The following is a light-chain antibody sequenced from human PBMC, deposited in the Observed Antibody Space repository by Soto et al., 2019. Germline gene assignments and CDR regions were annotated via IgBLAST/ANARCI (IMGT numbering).Light chain of an antibody. Sequence: EIVLTQSPGTLSLSPGERATLSCRASQSVSSSYLAWYQQKPGQAPRLLIYGASSRATGIPARFSGSGSGTEFTLTISSLQSEDFAVYYCQQYYNWPYTFGQGTKVDIK. J-gene: IGKJ2*01. CDR2: GAS. CDR1: QSVSSSY. CDR3: QQYYNWPYT. V-gene: IGKV3-15*01.